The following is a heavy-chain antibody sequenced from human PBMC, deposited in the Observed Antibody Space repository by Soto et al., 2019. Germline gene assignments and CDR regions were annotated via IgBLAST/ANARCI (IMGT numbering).Heavy chain of an antibody. J-gene: IGHJ6*02. CDR3: ARGPNHRRAIVSAVPQYYGMDV. Sequence: GGSLRLSCAASGFTFSSYGMHWVRQAPGKGLEWVAVISYDGSNKYYADSVKGRFTISRDNGKNSLDLQMDSLRPDDSAVYYCARGPNHRRAIVSAVPQYYGMDVWGQGTTVTVSS. V-gene: IGHV3-30*03. CDR1: GFTFSSYG. D-gene: IGHD1-26*01. CDR2: ISYDGSNK.